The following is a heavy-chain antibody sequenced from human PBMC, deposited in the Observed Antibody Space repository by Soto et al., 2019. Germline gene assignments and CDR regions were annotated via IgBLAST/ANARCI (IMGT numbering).Heavy chain of an antibody. CDR2: ISGSGGST. CDR3: AKSDGLLWFGELYY. V-gene: IGHV3-23*01. D-gene: IGHD3-10*01. J-gene: IGHJ4*02. Sequence: GSLRLSCAASGFTFSSYAMSWVRQAPWKGLEWVSAISGSGGSTYYADSVKGRFTVSRDNSKNTLYLQMNSLRAEDTAVYYCAKSDGLLWFGELYYWGQGTLVTVSS. CDR1: GFTFSSYA.